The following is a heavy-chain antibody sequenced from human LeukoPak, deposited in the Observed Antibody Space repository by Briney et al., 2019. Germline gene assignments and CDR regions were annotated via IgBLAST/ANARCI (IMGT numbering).Heavy chain of an antibody. V-gene: IGHV3-7*05. CDR2: IKQDGSEK. J-gene: IGHJ4*02. CDR3: ARDISADY. Sequence: PGGSLRLSCAASGFSVSSNYMSWVRQAPGKGLEWVANIKQDGSEKYYVDSVKGRFTISRDNAKNSLYLQMNSLRAEDTAVYYCARDISADYWGQGTLVTVSS. CDR1: GFSVSSNY. D-gene: IGHD1-14*01.